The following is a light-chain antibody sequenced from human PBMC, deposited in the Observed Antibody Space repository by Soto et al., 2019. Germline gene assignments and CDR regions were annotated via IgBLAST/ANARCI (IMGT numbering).Light chain of an antibody. V-gene: IGLV2-8*01. CDR1: SSDVGGYNY. Sequence: QSALTQPPSPSGAFGQSVTISRTGNSSDVGGYNYVSWYQQHPGKAPKLMIYEVSERPSGVPDRFSGSKSGNTASLTVSGLQADDEADYYCSSYSGTNYHYVFGTGTKVTVL. J-gene: IGLJ1*01. CDR3: SSYSGTNYHYV. CDR2: EVS.